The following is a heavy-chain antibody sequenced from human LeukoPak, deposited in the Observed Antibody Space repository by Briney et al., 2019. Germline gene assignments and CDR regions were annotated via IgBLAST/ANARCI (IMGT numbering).Heavy chain of an antibody. Sequence: GGSLRLSCAVSGITLSNYGMSWVRQAPGKGLEWVAGISGSGGSTTYADSVKGRFTISRGNPKNTLYLHMNNLRAEDTAVYYCARVRDCSGGSCLYYYYYGMDVWGQGTTVTVSS. D-gene: IGHD2-15*01. J-gene: IGHJ6*02. CDR1: GITLSNYG. V-gene: IGHV3-23*01. CDR2: ISGSGGST. CDR3: ARVRDCSGGSCLYYYYYGMDV.